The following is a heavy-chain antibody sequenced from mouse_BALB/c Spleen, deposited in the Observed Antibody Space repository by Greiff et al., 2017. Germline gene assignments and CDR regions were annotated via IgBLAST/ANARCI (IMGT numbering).Heavy chain of an antibody. CDR2: IDPSDSET. CDR1: GYTFTSYW. Sequence: VQLQQPGAELVKPGAPVKLSCKASGYTFTSYWMNWVKQRPGRGLEWIGRIDPSDSETHYNQKFKDKATLTVDKSSITAYIQLSSLTSEDSAVYYCAREGYLAWFAYWGQGTLVTVSA. V-gene: IGHV1-69*02. D-gene: IGHD2-2*01. CDR3: AREGYLAWFAY. J-gene: IGHJ3*01.